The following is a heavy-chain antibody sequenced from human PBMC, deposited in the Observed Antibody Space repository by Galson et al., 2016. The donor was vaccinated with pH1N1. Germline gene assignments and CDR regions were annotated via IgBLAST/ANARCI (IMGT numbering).Heavy chain of an antibody. CDR2: IYYSGST. Sequence: SETLSLTCSVSGGSISRSSYYWGWIRQPPGKGLEWIGSIYYSGSTYYNPSLKSRVTISVDTSKNRLSLKLSSVTAADTAVYYCARRATVSEEIYYVDYWGQGTLVTVSS. CDR1: GGSISRSSYY. V-gene: IGHV4-39*01. D-gene: IGHD4-17*01. CDR3: ARRATVSEEIYYVDY. J-gene: IGHJ4*02.